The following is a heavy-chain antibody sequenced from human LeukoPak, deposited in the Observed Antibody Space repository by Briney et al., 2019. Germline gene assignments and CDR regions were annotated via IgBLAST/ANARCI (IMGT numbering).Heavy chain of an antibody. Sequence: KPSETLSLTCTVSGGSVSSGSYYWSWIRQPPGKGLEWIGYIYYSGSTNYNPSLKSRVTISVDTSKNQFSLKLSSVTAADTAVYYCARGPGAPIWSGYLIGGPRWDYWGQGTLVTVSS. CDR2: IYYSGST. CDR1: GGSVSSGSYY. CDR3: ARGPGAPIWSGYLIGGPRWDY. V-gene: IGHV4-61*01. D-gene: IGHD3-3*01. J-gene: IGHJ4*02.